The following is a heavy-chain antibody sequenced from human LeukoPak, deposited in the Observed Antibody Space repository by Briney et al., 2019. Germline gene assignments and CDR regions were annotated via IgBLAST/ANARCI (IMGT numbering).Heavy chain of an antibody. J-gene: IGHJ4*02. CDR3: ARSNEGTVVTPFNQDDYYFDY. V-gene: IGHV5-51*01. D-gene: IGHD4-23*01. Sequence: GESLKISCKGSGYSFTSYWIGWVRQMPGKGLEWMGIIYPGDSDTRYSPSFQGQVTISADKSISTAYLQWSSLKASDTAMYYCARSNEGTVVTPFNQDDYYFDYWGQGTLVTVSS. CDR1: GYSFTSYW. CDR2: IYPGDSDT.